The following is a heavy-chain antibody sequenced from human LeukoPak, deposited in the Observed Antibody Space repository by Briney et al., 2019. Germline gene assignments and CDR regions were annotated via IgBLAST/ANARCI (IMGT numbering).Heavy chain of an antibody. CDR2: ISYDGSNK. Sequence: GGSLRLSCAASGFTFSIYAMHWVRQAPGKGLEWVAVISYDGSNKYYADSVKGRFTISRDNSKNTLYLQMNSLRAEDTAVYYCARGPSETLLWFGELSTWGQGTLVTVSS. CDR1: GFTFSIYA. J-gene: IGHJ5*02. D-gene: IGHD3-10*01. CDR3: ARGPSETLLWFGELST. V-gene: IGHV3-30-3*01.